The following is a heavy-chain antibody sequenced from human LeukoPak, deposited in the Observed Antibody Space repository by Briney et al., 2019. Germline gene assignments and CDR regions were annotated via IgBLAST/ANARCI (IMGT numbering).Heavy chain of an antibody. J-gene: IGHJ3*02. CDR1: GFTFSTYT. D-gene: IGHD6-25*01. CDR2: IFGDASKT. CDR3: AKDRLPDSGWNFDM. Sequence: PGGSLRLSCAASGFTFSTYTISWVRQAPGKGLEWVSSIFGDASKTFYADSVKGRFTISRDSSKNTVYLQMNGLGVDDTALYYCAKDRLPDSGWNFDMWGQGTMVTVSA. V-gene: IGHV3-23*01.